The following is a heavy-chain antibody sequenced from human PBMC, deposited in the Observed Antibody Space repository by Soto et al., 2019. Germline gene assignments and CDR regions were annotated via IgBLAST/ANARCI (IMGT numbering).Heavy chain of an antibody. CDR3: ASEGWVYAIPYI. J-gene: IGHJ3*02. V-gene: IGHV3-7*01. Sequence: EVQLVESGGGFVQPGGSLRLSCAASGFTFSSYWMSWVRQAPGKGLEWVANIKQDGSEKYYVDSVEGRFIISRDNAKNSLYLQMNSLSAEDKAVYYCASEGWVYAIPYIWGQGKMVTLSS. CDR1: GFTFSSYW. D-gene: IGHD2-8*01. CDR2: IKQDGSEK.